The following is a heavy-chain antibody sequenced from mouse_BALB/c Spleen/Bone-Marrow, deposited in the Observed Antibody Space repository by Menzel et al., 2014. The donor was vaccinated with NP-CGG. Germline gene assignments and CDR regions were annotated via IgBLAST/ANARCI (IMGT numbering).Heavy chain of an antibody. CDR2: INPYNGAT. Sequence: EVKLMESGPELVKPGASMKISCKASGYSFTACFIHWIKQSHVKSLEWIGRINPYNGATTYNQNFNDKASLTVDKSSSTAYMELHSLTSEDSAVYYCARRWSGAMDYWGQGTSGTGSS. D-gene: IGHD2-3*01. J-gene: IGHJ4*01. V-gene: IGHV1-37*01. CDR1: GYSFTACF. CDR3: ARRWSGAMDY.